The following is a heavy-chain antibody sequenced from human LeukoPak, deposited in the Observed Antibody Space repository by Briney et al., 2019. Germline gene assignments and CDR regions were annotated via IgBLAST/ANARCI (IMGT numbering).Heavy chain of an antibody. D-gene: IGHD3-22*01. CDR2: ISGSGGST. Sequence: PGGSLRLSCAASGFTFSSYAMSWVRQAPGKGLEWVSAISGSGGSTYYADSVKGRFTISRDNSKNTLYLQMNSLRAEDTAVYYCAKGSDYYDSRGKFDYWGQGTLVTVSS. J-gene: IGHJ4*02. CDR3: AKGSDYYDSRGKFDY. V-gene: IGHV3-23*01. CDR1: GFTFSSYA.